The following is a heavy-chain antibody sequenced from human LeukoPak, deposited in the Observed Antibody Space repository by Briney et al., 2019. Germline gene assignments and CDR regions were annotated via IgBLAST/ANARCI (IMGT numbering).Heavy chain of an antibody. CDR1: GFTFSCYG. CDR2: ISYYGSNK. CDR3: AKDKGRDDILTGDPYYYYCGMDV. D-gene: IGHD3-9*01. Sequence: GGSQRLSCAPSGFTFSCYGMHWLRQATGKALEWVAVISYYGSNKYYADSEKGRFTISRDNSNNTLYLQMNSLRAEDTAVYYCAKDKGRDDILTGDPYYYYCGMDVWGQGTTVTVSS. V-gene: IGHV3-30*18. J-gene: IGHJ6*02.